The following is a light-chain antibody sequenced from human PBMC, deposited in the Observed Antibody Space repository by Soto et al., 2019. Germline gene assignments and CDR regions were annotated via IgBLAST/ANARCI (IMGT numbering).Light chain of an antibody. CDR1: QSVSSY. Sequence: EIVLTQSPATLSLSPGERATLSCRASQSVSSYLAWYQQKPGQAPRLLIYDASNRATGVPARFSGSGSGTDFTLTIGSLEPEDFAVYYCQQRRSWQITFGQGTRLEIK. CDR2: DAS. V-gene: IGKV3-11*01. J-gene: IGKJ5*01. CDR3: QQRRSWQIT.